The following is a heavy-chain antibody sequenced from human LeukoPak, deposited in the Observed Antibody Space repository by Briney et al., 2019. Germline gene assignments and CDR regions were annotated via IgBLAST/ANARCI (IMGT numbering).Heavy chain of an antibody. CDR2: INQSGST. J-gene: IGHJ6*01. V-gene: IGHV4-34*01. Sequence: PSETLSLTRAVSRGPFSHYYWTWIRQPPGKGLEWIGEINQSGSTNHDPPLKSRVTISVDTPKKHFSLDLTSVAAAGTAVYYCASRIGRYLYYFGMDVWGQGTTVTVSS. CDR3: ASRIGRYLYYFGMDV. CDR1: RGPFSHYY. D-gene: IGHD1-26*01.